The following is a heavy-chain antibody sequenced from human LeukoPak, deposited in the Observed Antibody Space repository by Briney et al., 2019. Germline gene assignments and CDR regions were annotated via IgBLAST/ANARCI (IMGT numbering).Heavy chain of an antibody. CDR1: GLTFDDYA. Sequence: PGGSLRLSCAASGLTFDDYAMHWVRQAPGKGLEWVSLISGDGGSTYYADSVKGRFTISRDNSKNSLYLQMNSLRIEDTALYYCASRETKTDYWGQGTLVTVSS. CDR2: ISGDGGST. D-gene: IGHD1-26*01. V-gene: IGHV3-43*02. J-gene: IGHJ4*02. CDR3: ASRETKTDY.